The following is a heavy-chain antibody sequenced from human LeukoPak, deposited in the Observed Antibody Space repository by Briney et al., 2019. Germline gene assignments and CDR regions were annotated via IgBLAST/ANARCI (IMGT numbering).Heavy chain of an antibody. D-gene: IGHD1-1*01. V-gene: IGHV3-66*01. Sequence: GGSLRLSCAASGFTVSSNYMSWVRQAPGKGLEWVSVIYSGGSTYYADSVKGRFTISRDNSKNTLYLQMNSLRAEDTAVYYCARNWPGGYYIDVWGEGTTVTISS. CDR3: ARNWPGGYYIDV. J-gene: IGHJ6*03. CDR2: IYSGGST. CDR1: GFTVSSNY.